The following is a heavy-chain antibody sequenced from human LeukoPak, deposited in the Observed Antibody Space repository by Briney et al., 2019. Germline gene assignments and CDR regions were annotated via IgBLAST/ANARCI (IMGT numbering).Heavy chain of an antibody. J-gene: IGHJ4*02. CDR3: ARVGDGRGGYDPIPFHY. CDR2: ISSSSSTI. V-gene: IGHV3-48*02. Sequence: PGGSLRLSCAASGFTFGSYSMNWVRQAPGKGLEWVSYISSSSSTIYYADSVKGRFTISRDNAKNSLYLQMNSLRDEDTAVYYCARVGDGRGGYDPIPFHYWGQGTLVTVSS. CDR1: GFTFGSYS. D-gene: IGHD5-12*01.